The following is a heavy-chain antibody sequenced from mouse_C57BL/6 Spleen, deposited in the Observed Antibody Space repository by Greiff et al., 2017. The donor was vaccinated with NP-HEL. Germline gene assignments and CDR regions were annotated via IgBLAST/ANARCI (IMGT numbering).Heavy chain of an antibody. D-gene: IGHD2-1*01. J-gene: IGHJ1*03. CDR1: GYTFTSYT. CDR3: ARRDYGNYSWYFDV. V-gene: IGHV1-4*01. Sequence: LVESGAELARPGASVKMSCKASGYTFTSYTMHWVKQRPGQGLEWIGYINPSSGYTKYNQKFKDKATLTADKSSSTAYMQLSSLTSEDSAVYYCARRDYGNYSWYFDVWGTGTTVTVSS. CDR2: INPSSGYT.